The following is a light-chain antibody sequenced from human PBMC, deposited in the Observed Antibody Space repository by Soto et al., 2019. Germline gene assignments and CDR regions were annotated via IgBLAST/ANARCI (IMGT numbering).Light chain of an antibody. V-gene: IGLV2-8*01. CDR2: EVS. CDR1: SSDVGGYNY. Sequence: QSALTQPPSASGSPGQSVTISCTGTSSDVGGYNYVSWYQQHPGKAPKLMIYEVSERPSGVPDRFSGSKSSNTASLTVSGLQAEDEADYYCSSYAGSNNFVFGPGTKVTVL. CDR3: SSYAGSNNFV. J-gene: IGLJ1*01.